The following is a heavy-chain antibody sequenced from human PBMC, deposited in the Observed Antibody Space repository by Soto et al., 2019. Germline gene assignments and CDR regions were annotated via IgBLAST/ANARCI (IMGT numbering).Heavy chain of an antibody. CDR1: GGSISSSSYY. D-gene: IGHD2-15*01. Sequence: PSETLSLTCTVSGGSISSSSYYWGWIRQPPGKGLEWIGSIYYSGSTYYNPSLKSRVTISVDTSKNQFSPKLSSVTAADTAVYYCARPNLGYCSGGSCTRYYYDMDVWGKGTTVTVSS. CDR3: ARPNLGYCSGGSCTRYYYDMDV. J-gene: IGHJ6*03. CDR2: IYYSGST. V-gene: IGHV4-39*01.